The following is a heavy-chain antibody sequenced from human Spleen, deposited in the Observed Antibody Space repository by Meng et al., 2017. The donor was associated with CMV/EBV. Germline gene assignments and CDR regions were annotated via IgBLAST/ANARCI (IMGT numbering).Heavy chain of an antibody. CDR1: GLSLITTGVG. CDR3: AHRDYYNSGGYYS. Sequence: VSGLSLITTGVGVGWFRQPPRKALEWLALIYWDDDKRYSPSMKSRITITKDTSKNQVVLTMANMDPVDTATYYCAHRDYYNSGGYYSWGQGTLVTVSS. J-gene: IGHJ4*02. CDR2: IYWDDDK. D-gene: IGHD3-22*01. V-gene: IGHV2-5*02.